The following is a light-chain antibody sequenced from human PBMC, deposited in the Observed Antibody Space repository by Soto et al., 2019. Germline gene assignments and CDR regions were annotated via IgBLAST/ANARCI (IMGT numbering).Light chain of an antibody. Sequence: QSVLSQPPSASGTPGQRVTISCSGSSSNIGRNYIYWYQQLPGTAPKLLIYGNTQRPSGVPDRFSDSKSGTSVSLAISGLRSEDEADYYCAAWDDSLRGYVFGTGTKLTVL. J-gene: IGLJ1*01. CDR2: GNT. V-gene: IGLV1-47*02. CDR1: SSNIGRNY. CDR3: AAWDDSLRGYV.